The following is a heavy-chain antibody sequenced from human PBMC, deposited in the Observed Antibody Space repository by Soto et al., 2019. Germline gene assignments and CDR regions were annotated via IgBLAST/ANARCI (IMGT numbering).Heavy chain of an antibody. Sequence: EVQLVESGGGLVQPGGSLRLSCAASGFTFSSYWMSWVRQAPGKGLEWVANIKQDGSEKYYVDSVKGRFTISRGNAKNSLYLQMNSLRAEDTAVYYCARDRSGYPLTELDYWGQGTLVTVSS. D-gene: IGHD5-18*01. CDR3: ARDRSGYPLTELDY. V-gene: IGHV3-7*01. J-gene: IGHJ4*02. CDR2: IKQDGSEK. CDR1: GFTFSSYW.